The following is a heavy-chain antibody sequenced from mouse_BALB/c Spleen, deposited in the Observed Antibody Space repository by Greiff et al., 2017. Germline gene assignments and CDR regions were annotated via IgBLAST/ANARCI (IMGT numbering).Heavy chain of an antibody. CDR3: ARGAMSYAMDY. V-gene: IGHV1-84*01. Sequence: VQLQQSGAELVRPGSSVKISCKASGYTFTDYYINWVKQKPGQGLEWIGWIYPGSGNTKYNEKFKGKATLTVDTSSSTAYMQLSSLTSVDSAVYFCARGAMSYAMDYWGQGTSVTVSS. D-gene: IGHD1-1*01. CDR2: IYPGSGNT. J-gene: IGHJ4*01. CDR1: GYTFTDYY.